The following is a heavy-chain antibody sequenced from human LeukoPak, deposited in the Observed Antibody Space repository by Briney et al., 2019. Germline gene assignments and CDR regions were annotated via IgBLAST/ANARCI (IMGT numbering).Heavy chain of an antibody. Sequence: GGSPRLSCAASGFTVSSNYMSWVRQAPGKGLEWVSVIYSGGSTYYADSVKGRFTISRDNSKNTLYLQMNSLRAEDTAVYYCARLKLSGWYGNFDYWGQGTLVTVSS. CDR2: IYSGGST. J-gene: IGHJ4*02. D-gene: IGHD6-19*01. CDR1: GFTVSSNY. V-gene: IGHV3-53*01. CDR3: ARLKLSGWYGNFDY.